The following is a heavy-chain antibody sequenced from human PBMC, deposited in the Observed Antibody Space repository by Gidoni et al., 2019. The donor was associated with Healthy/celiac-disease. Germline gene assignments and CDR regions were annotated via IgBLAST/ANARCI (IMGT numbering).Heavy chain of an antibody. CDR1: GGSISSGSYY. D-gene: IGHD4-17*01. Sequence: QVQLQESGPGLVKPSQTLSLTCTVSGGSISSGSYYWSWIRQPAGKGLEWIGRIYTSGSTNYNPSLKSRVTISVDTSKNQFSLKLSSVTAADTAVYYCARASAPVTTADWFDPWGQGTLVTVSS. CDR2: IYTSGST. V-gene: IGHV4-61*02. CDR3: ARASAPVTTADWFDP. J-gene: IGHJ5*02.